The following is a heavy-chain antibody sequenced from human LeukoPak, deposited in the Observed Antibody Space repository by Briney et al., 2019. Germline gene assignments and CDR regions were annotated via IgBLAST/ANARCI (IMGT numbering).Heavy chain of an antibody. CDR2: ISGSGGST. CDR3: ARAPGTTFDY. CDR1: GFTFSGYG. J-gene: IGHJ4*01. D-gene: IGHD4-17*01. V-gene: IGHV3-23*01. Sequence: PGGSLRLSCAASGFTFSGYGMSWVRQAPGKGLKWVSAISGSGGSTYYADSVKGRITISRDNSKNTLYLQMNSLRAEDTAVYYCARAPGTTFDYWGHGNMVTVSS.